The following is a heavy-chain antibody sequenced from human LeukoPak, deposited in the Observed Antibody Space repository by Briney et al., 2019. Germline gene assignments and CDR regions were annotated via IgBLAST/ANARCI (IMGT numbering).Heavy chain of an antibody. CDR2: INPNSGGT. CDR1: GYTFTGYY. CDR3: ARAGGYYDSSGYSQRATWNY. Sequence: ASVKVSCKASGYTFTGYYMHWVRQAPGQGLEWMGWINPNSGGTNYAQKFQGRVTMTRDTSISTAHMELGRLRSDDTAVYYCARAGGYYDSSGYSQRATWNYWGQEPWSPSPQ. J-gene: IGHJ4*01. D-gene: IGHD3-22*01. V-gene: IGHV1-2*02.